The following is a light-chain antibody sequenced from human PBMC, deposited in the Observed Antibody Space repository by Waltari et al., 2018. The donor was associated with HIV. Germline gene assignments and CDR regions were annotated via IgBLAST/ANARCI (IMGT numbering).Light chain of an antibody. CDR1: QNVSTY. J-gene: IGKJ2*01. CDR2: ASS. CDR3: QQTHTTPHT. V-gene: IGKV1-39*01. Sequence: DIELNQSPSSLSASVGEVVTMTCWASQNVSTYLNWYQQKPGKAPKLVIYASSGLQSGVPSSFRGSGSGTDFTLTISSLQSEDFATYYCQQTHTTPHTFGQGTKLQIK.